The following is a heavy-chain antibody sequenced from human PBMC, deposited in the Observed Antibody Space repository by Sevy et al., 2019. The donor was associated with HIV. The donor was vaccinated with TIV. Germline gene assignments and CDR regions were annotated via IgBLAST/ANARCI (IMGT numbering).Heavy chain of an antibody. J-gene: IGHJ6*02. CDR2: ISGSGRYT. CDR3: AKGVCSGGSCPRDYYYYGMDV. Sequence: GGSLRLSCAASGFTFSTYTMNWVRQAPGKGLEWVSSISGSGRYTYYADSVEGRFTISRDSSKNTLYLQMNSLRADDTAVYYCAKGVCSGGSCPRDYYYYGMDVWGQGTPVTVSS. D-gene: IGHD2-15*01. V-gene: IGHV3-23*01. CDR1: GFTFSTYT.